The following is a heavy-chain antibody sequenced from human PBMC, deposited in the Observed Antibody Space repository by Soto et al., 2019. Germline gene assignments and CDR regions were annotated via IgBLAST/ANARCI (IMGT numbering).Heavy chain of an antibody. V-gene: IGHV4-31*03. CDR3: ARARSSQTYYYYGMDV. D-gene: IGHD6-13*01. J-gene: IGHJ6*02. Sequence: QVQLQESGPGLVKPSQTLSLTCTVSGGSISSGGYYWSWIRQHPGKGLEWIGYIYYSGSTYYNPSLQSRVTISVDTSKNQFSLKLSSVTAADTAVYYCARARSSQTYYYYGMDVWGQGTTVTVSS. CDR1: GGSISSGGYY. CDR2: IYYSGST.